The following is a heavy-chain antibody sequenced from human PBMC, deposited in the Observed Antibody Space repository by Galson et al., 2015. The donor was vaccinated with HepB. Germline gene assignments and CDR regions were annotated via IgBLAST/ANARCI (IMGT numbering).Heavy chain of an antibody. CDR1: GGSISSSNYY. V-gene: IGHV4-39*01. D-gene: IGHD5-24*01. Sequence: LSLTCTVSGGSISSSNYYWGWIRQPPGKGLEWIGSNFYSGSTNYNPSLKGRVTISVETSKNQLSLKVNSVTAADTAFYYCASGRRDGYRYFDYWGQGTLVTVSS. J-gene: IGHJ4*02. CDR2: NFYSGST. CDR3: ASGRRDGYRYFDY.